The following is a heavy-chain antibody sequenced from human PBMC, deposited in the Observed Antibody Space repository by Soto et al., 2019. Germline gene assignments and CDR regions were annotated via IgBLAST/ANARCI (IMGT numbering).Heavy chain of an antibody. Sequence: SVKVSCKASGGTFSSYAISWVRQAPGQGLEWMGGIIPIFGTANYAQKFQGRVTITADKSTSTAYMELSSLRSEDTAVYYCAREYCGGDCHTYNWFDPWGQGTLVTVSS. J-gene: IGHJ5*02. D-gene: IGHD2-21*02. V-gene: IGHV1-69*06. CDR3: AREYCGGDCHTYNWFDP. CDR1: GGTFSSYA. CDR2: IIPIFGTA.